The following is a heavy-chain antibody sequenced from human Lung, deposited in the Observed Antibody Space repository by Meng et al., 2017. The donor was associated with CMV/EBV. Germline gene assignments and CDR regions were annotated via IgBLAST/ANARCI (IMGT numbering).Heavy chain of an antibody. Sequence: GGSLRLSCAASGFTFSSYAMHWVRQAPGKGLEWVAVISYDGSNKYYADSVKGRFTISRDNSKNTLYLQMNSLRAEDTAVYYCARWGVDTAMADYYYGMDVWGQGPTVTVSS. CDR2: ISYDGSNK. D-gene: IGHD5-18*01. CDR3: ARWGVDTAMADYYYGMDV. J-gene: IGHJ6*02. CDR1: GFTFSSYA. V-gene: IGHV3-30*04.